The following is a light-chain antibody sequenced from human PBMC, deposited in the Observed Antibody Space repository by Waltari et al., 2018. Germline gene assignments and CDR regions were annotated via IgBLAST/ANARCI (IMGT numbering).Light chain of an antibody. CDR2: GAS. Sequence: IVLTQSPGTLSLSPGERATLACRARQRVSSSLAWYQQQPGQAPKLPIYGASTRATGIPDRFTGSGSGTDFSLTISSLEPEDFAIYFCQHYVRLPATFGQGTKVEIK. CDR3: QHYVRLPAT. CDR1: QRVSSS. J-gene: IGKJ1*01. V-gene: IGKV3-20*01.